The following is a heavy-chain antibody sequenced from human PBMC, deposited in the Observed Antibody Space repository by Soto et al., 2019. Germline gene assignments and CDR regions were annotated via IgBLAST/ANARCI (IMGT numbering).Heavy chain of an antibody. J-gene: IGHJ5*02. Sequence: QVQLVESGGGVVQPGRSLTLSCVASGFTLSNYGMHWVRQAPGKGLEWVAVIWYDGTATYSVDSVKGRFSISRDNAKNELFLQLSSLRAEEKAVYYCARNVGSSGSSRWFDNWGQGTLVTVSS. CDR3: ARNVGSSGSSRWFDN. CDR2: IWYDGTAT. D-gene: IGHD3-10*01. CDR1: GFTLSNYG. V-gene: IGHV3-33*01.